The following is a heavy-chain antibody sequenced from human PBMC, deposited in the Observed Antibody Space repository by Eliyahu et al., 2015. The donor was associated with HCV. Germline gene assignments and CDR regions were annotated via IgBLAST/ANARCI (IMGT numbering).Heavy chain of an antibody. D-gene: IGHD2-2*01. CDR2: FDPEDGET. V-gene: IGHV1-24*01. CDR3: ATGYCSSTSCHEAWFDP. CDR1: GYTLTXLS. Sequence: QVQLVQSGAEVKKPGASVKVSCKVSGYTLTXLSMHWVRQAPGKGLEWMGGFDPEDGETIYAQKFQGRVTMTEDTSTDTAYMELSSLRSEDTAVYYCATGYCSSTSCHEAWFDPWGQGTLVTVSS. J-gene: IGHJ5*02.